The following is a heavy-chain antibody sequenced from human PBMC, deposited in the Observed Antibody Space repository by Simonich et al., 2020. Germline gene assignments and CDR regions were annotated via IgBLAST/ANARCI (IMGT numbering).Heavy chain of an antibody. CDR1: GFTFSSYA. CDR2: ISGSGGSK. D-gene: IGHD1-26*01. CDR3: AKDSSLVGATDWFDP. J-gene: IGHJ5*02. Sequence: EVQLLESGGGLVQPGGSLRLSCAASGFTFSSYAMSWVRQAPGKGWELVSAISGSGGSKYYADSVKGRFTISRDNSKNTLYLQMNSLRAEDTAVYYCAKDSSLVGATDWFDPWGQGTLVTVSS. V-gene: IGHV3-23*01.